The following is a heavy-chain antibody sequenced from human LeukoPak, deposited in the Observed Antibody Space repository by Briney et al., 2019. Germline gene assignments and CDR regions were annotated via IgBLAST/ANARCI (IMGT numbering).Heavy chain of an antibody. J-gene: IGHJ5*02. CDR1: GYRFTTYW. V-gene: IGHV5-51*01. D-gene: IGHD6-6*01. Sequence: GESLKIYCKGSGYRFTTYWIGWVRQMPGRGLEWMGIIYPGDSDTRYSPSFQGQVTISADKSISTAYLQWSSLKASDTAMYYCAREYSTSSSWFDPWGQGTLVTVSS. CDR3: AREYSTSSSWFDP. CDR2: IYPGDSDT.